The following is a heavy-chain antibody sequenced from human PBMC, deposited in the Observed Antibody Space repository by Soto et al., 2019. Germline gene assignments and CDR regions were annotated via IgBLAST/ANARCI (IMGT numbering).Heavy chain of an antibody. CDR1: GFTFSSYA. J-gene: IGHJ6*02. Sequence: QVQLVESGGGVVQPGRSLRLSCAASGFTFSSYAMHWVRQAPGKGLEWVAVISYDGSNKYYADSVKGRFTISRDNSKNTTYAQITSLRAEDTAVDYCAREGYRYGMYYFYGMDVWGQGTTVTVSS. D-gene: IGHD5-18*01. V-gene: IGHV3-30-3*01. CDR3: AREGYRYGMYYFYGMDV. CDR2: ISYDGSNK.